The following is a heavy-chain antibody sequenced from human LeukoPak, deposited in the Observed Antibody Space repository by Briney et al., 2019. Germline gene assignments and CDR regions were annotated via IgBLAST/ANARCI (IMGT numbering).Heavy chain of an antibody. CDR1: GGSFSGYY. CDR3: ARRRSSSWYGEYFQH. CDR2: INHSGST. J-gene: IGHJ1*01. D-gene: IGHD6-13*01. Sequence: PSETLPLTCAVYGGSFSGYYWSWIRQPPGKGLEWIGEINHSGSTNYNPSLKSRVTISVDTSKNQFSLKLSSVTAADTAVYYCARRRSSSWYGEYFQHWGQGTLVTVSS. V-gene: IGHV4-34*01.